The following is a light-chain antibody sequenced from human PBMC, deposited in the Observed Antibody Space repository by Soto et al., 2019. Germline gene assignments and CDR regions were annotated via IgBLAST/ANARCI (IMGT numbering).Light chain of an antibody. J-gene: IGKJ1*01. Sequence: DLQMTQSPSSLSASVGDRVTITCRASQSISSYLNWYQQKPGNAPKLLIYAASNLQSGVPSRFSGSGSGTDFTLTISSLQPEDFATYYCQQSYSTPQTFGQGTKVEIK. V-gene: IGKV1-39*01. CDR2: AAS. CDR3: QQSYSTPQT. CDR1: QSISSY.